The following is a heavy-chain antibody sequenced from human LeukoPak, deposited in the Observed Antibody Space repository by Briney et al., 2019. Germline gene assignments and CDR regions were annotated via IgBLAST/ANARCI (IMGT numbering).Heavy chain of an antibody. V-gene: IGHV3-30*18. CDR3: AKDLIAASYYYYGMDV. CDR2: ISYDGSNK. Sequence: PGGSLRLSCAASGFTFSDYYMSWIRQAPGKGLEWVAVISYDGSNKYYADSVKGRFTISRDNSKNTLYLQMNSLRAEDTAVYYCAKDLIAASYYYYGMDVWGQGTTVTVSS. CDR1: GFTFSDYY. D-gene: IGHD2-15*01. J-gene: IGHJ6*02.